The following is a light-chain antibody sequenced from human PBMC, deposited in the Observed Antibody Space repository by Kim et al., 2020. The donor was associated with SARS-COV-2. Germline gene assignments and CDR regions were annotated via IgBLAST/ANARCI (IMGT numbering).Light chain of an antibody. CDR3: QQSYSIPWT. J-gene: IGKJ1*01. CDR2: GAS. V-gene: IGKV1-NL1*01. Sequence: ASIGDSVTITCRASQGISNSLAWYQQTPGKAPKLLLYGASKLESGVPSRFSGSGSGTDYTLTISSLQSEDSATFYCQQSYSIPWTFGQGTKVDIK. CDR1: QGISNS.